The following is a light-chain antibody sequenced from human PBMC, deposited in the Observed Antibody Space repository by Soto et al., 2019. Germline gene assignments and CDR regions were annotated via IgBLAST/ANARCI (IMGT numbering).Light chain of an antibody. Sequence: QSALTQPASVSGSPGQSITISCTGTSSDVGGYNYVSWYKQHPGKAPKLMIYDVTTRPSGVSSRFSGSKSGNTASLTISGLQAEDEADYYCCSYAASSTWVFGAGTKLTVL. CDR1: SSDVGGYNY. J-gene: IGLJ1*01. CDR3: CSYAASSTWV. V-gene: IGLV2-14*01. CDR2: DVT.